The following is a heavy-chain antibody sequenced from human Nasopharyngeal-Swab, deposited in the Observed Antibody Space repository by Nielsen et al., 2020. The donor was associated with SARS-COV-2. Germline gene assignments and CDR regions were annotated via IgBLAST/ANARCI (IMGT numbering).Heavy chain of an antibody. CDR2: VYPGNSEV. V-gene: IGHV5-51*01. J-gene: IGHJ5*02. D-gene: IGHD5-24*01. CDR1: GYSFVNHW. Sequence: GESLKISRMASGYSFVNHWIGWVRQKPGKGLEWMGMVYPGNSEVAYGPSFQGHITISADKSINTAYLQWSRLRASDTAVYFCARRAARDGYNYEVDPWGQGTLVTVSS. CDR3: ARRAARDGYNYEVDP.